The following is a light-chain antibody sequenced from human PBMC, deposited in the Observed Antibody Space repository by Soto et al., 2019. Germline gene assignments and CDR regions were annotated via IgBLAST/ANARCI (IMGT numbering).Light chain of an antibody. CDR3: QQYRDYSRT. CDR1: QSIGIW. Sequence: IQMTQSPSTVSASVGDRVAITCRASQSIGIWLAWYQQKPGKAPRFLIYTASTLLGGVPSRFSGSGSGTEFTLTISSLQPDDFATYYCQQYRDYSRTFGQGTKVEIK. CDR2: TAS. J-gene: IGKJ1*01. V-gene: IGKV1-5*03.